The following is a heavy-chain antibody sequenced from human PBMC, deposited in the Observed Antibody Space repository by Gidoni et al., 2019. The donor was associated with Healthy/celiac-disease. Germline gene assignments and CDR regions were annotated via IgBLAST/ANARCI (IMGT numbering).Heavy chain of an antibody. CDR2: INPSGGST. V-gene: IGHV1-46*01. Sequence: QVQLVQSGAEVKKPGASVKVSCKTCGYTFTSYYMHWVRQAPGQGLEWMGIINPSGGSTSYAQKFQGRVTMTRDMSTSTVYMELSSLRSEDTAVYYCARLMGAMVGFDPWGQGTLVTVSS. D-gene: IGHD5-18*01. J-gene: IGHJ5*02. CDR3: ARLMGAMVGFDP. CDR1: GYTFTSYY.